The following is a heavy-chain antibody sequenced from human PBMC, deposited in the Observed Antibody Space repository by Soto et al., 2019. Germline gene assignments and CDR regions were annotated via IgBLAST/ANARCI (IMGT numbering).Heavy chain of an antibody. CDR1: GGSISDDTYY. D-gene: IGHD2-2*01. CDR2: IYYSGTS. J-gene: IGHJ5*02. Sequence: SETLSLTCTFSGGSISDDTYYWGWIRQPPGKGLEWIGSIYYSGTSSYNPSLKSRVTMSVDTSKKQLSLRLSSVTAADTAVYYCARLHCDSPNCVPLDPWGQGTLVT. V-gene: IGHV4-39*01. CDR3: ARLHCDSPNCVPLDP.